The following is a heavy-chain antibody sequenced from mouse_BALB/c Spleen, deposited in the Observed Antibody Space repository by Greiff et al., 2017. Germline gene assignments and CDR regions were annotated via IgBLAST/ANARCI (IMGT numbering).Heavy chain of an antibody. CDR1: GFNIKDTY. Sequence: DVHLVESGAELVKPGASVKLSCTASGFNIKDTYMHWVKQRPEQGLEWIGRIDPANGNTKYDPKFQGKATITADTSSNTAYLQLSSLTSEDTAVYYCAPYYGSYWGQGTLVTVSA. V-gene: IGHV14-3*02. J-gene: IGHJ3*01. CDR3: APYYGSY. D-gene: IGHD1-1*01. CDR2: IDPANGNT.